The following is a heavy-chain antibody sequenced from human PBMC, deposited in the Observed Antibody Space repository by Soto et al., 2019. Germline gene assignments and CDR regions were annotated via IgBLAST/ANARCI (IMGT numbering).Heavy chain of an antibody. CDR2: IKSKTDGGTT. CDR3: TTRFLEWLLWDY. V-gene: IGHV3-15*01. Sequence: PGGSLRLSCAASGFPFSNAWMSWGRQAPGKGLEWVGRIKSKTDGGTTDYAAPVKGRFTISRDDSKNTLYLQMNSLKTEDTAVYYCTTRFLEWLLWDYWGQGTLVTVSS. CDR1: GFPFSNAW. D-gene: IGHD3-3*01. J-gene: IGHJ4*02.